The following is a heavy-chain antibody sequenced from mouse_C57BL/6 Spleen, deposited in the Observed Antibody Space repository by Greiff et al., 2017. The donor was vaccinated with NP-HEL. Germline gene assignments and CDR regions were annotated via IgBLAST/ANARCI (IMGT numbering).Heavy chain of an antibody. CDR2: IRNKANGYTT. CDR3: ARYTPLRGFFDY. J-gene: IGHJ2*01. CDR1: GFTFTDYY. V-gene: IGHV7-3*01. D-gene: IGHD6-1*01. Sequence: VMLVESGGGLVQPGGSLSLSCAASGFTFTDYYMSWVRQPPGKALEWLGFIRNKANGYTTEYSASVKGRFTISRDNSQSILYLQMNALRAEDSATYYCARYTPLRGFFDYWGQGTTLTVSS.